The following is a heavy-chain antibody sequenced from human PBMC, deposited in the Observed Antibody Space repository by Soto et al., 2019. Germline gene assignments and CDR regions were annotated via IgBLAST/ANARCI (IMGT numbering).Heavy chain of an antibody. Sequence: SETLSLTCAVSGGSISSGGYSWSWIRQPPGKGLEWIGYIYHSGSTNYNPSLKSRVTISVDTSKNQFSLKLSSVTAADTAVYYCARGAGVSNTLENWFDPWGQGTLVTVSS. V-gene: IGHV4-30-2*01. CDR1: GGSISSGGYS. D-gene: IGHD6-13*01. J-gene: IGHJ5*02. CDR3: ARGAGVSNTLENWFDP. CDR2: IYHSGST.